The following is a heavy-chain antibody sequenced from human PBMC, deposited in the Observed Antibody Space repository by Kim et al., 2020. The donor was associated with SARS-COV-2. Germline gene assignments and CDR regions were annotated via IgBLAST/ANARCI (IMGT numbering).Heavy chain of an antibody. Sequence: ASVKVSCKASGYTFTSYAMHWVRQAPGQRLEWMGWINRGNDNTKYSQKFQGRVTLTRDTSASTAYMELSSLTSEDTAVYYCARGDSYGPFDYWGQGTLGT. CDR1: GYTFTSYA. V-gene: IGHV1-3*01. J-gene: IGHJ4*01. D-gene: IGHD3-16*01. CDR3: ARGDSYGPFDY. CDR2: INRGNDNT.